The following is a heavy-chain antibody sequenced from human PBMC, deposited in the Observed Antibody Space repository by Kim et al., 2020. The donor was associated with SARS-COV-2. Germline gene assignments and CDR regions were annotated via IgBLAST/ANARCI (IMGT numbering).Heavy chain of an antibody. V-gene: IGHV3-53*01. Sequence: TYYAASVKGRFTISRDNSKNTLYLQMNSLGAEDTAVYYCARRGPRYYFDYWGQGTLVTVSS. CDR2: T. CDR3: ARRGPRYYFDY. J-gene: IGHJ4*02.